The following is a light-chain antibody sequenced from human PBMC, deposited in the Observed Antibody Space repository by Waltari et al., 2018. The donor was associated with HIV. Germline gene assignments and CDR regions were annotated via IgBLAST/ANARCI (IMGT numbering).Light chain of an antibody. CDR3: ASWDDNLGHWV. J-gene: IGLJ3*02. Sequence: QSVLTQPPSASRTPGQRVLMSCSGNKSNVGNNFVSWFQQCPGGAPKLVIYRNDRRPSGVPDRFSGAKSGSSASLAISGLQSDDEADYFCASWDDNLGHWVFGVGTKLTV. V-gene: IGLV1-44*01. CDR2: RND. CDR1: KSNVGNNF.